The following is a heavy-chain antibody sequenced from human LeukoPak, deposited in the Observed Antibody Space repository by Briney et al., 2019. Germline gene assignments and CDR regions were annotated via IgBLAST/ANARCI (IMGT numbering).Heavy chain of an antibody. CDR2: ISYDGSNK. Sequence: GGSLRLSCAASGFTFSSYATHWVRQAPGKGLEWVAVISYDGSNKYYADSVKGRFTISRDNSKNTLYLQMNSLRAEDTAVYYCASTYGSGSSWGQGNLVTVSS. CDR3: ASTYGSGSS. V-gene: IGHV3-30-3*01. J-gene: IGHJ5*02. CDR1: GFTFSSYA. D-gene: IGHD3-10*01.